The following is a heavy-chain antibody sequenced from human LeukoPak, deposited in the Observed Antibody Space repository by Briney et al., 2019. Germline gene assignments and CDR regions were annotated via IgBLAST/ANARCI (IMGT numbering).Heavy chain of an antibody. J-gene: IGHJ4*02. CDR1: GFTFSSYS. CDR3: ARGEYYYDSSGYPDHFDY. CDR2: XXXSSSYI. D-gene: IGHD3-22*01. Sequence: PGGSLRLSCAASGFTFSSYSMNWVRQAPGKXXXXXXXXXXSSSYIYYADSVKGRFTISRDNAKNSLYLQMNSLRAEDTAVYYCARGEYYYDSSGYPDHFDYWGQGTLVTVSS. V-gene: IGHV3-21*01.